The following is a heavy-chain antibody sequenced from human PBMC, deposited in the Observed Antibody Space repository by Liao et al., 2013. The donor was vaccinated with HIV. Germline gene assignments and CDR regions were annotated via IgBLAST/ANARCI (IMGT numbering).Heavy chain of an antibody. J-gene: IGHJ3*02. CDR3: ARDRLTASGFVLDI. D-gene: IGHD5-18*01. Sequence: QVQLQESGPGLVKPSQTLSLTCTVSGGSISSGSYYWSWIRQPAGKGLEWIGRMYTSGSTIYNPSLKSRVTISVDTSKNQFSLKLSSVTAADTAAYYCARDRLTASGFVLDIWGPRDNGHRVF. CDR2: MYTSGST. V-gene: IGHV4-61*02. CDR1: GGSISSGSYY.